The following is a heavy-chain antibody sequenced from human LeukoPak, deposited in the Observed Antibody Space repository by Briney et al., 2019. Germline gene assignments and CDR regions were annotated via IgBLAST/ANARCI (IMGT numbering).Heavy chain of an antibody. CDR3: ARGARVFEP. V-gene: IGHV4-59*01. Sequence: TSETLSLTCTVSGGSMTSDHWSWIRQTPKKGLEWLGYVDDSGSTNYNSPLESRVTISIDLSKNQFSLKLTSVNAADTAVYYCARGARVFEPWGQGILVIVSS. J-gene: IGHJ5*02. CDR1: GGSMTSDH. CDR2: VDDSGST.